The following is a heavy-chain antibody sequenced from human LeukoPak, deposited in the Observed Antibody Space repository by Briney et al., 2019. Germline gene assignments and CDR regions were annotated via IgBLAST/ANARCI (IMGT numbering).Heavy chain of an antibody. CDR1: GGSLRRYY. D-gene: IGHD4/OR15-4a*01. V-gene: IGHV4-59*01. CDR2: AYSTGTT. Sequence: SRTPSLTRTVSGGSLRRYYSGCIRAPPPKGLEWIGYAYSTGTTNYNPSLKSRVTMSADTSKNQSSLKLNSVTAAETAVYYCARRDYGGPRAADYWGQGTLVTVSS. CDR3: ARRDYGGPRAADY. J-gene: IGHJ4*02.